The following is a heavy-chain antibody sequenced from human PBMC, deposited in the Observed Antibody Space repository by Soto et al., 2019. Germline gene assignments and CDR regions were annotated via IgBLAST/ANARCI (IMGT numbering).Heavy chain of an antibody. CDR2: IRSKANSYAT. CDR1: GFTFSGSA. Sequence: GGSLRLSCAASGFTFSGSAMHLVRQASGKGLEWVGRIRSKANSYATAYAASVKGRFTISRDDSKNTAYLQMNSLKTEDTAVYYCTRHWETLTGDAFDIWGQGTMVTVSS. D-gene: IGHD7-27*01. CDR3: TRHWETLTGDAFDI. J-gene: IGHJ3*02. V-gene: IGHV3-73*01.